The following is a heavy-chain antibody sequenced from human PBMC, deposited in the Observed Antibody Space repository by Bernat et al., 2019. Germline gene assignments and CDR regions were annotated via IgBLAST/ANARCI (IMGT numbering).Heavy chain of an antibody. V-gene: IGHV3-33*01. Sequence: QVQLVESGGGVVQPGRSLRLSCAASGFTFSSFGIHWVRQAPGKGLEWVAVIWYDGSNKYYADSVKGRFTISRDNSKNTLYLQMDSLRAEDTAVYYCARLGSSWSFDHWGQGSLVTVSS. CDR2: IWYDGSNK. CDR3: ARLGSSWSFDH. CDR1: GFTFSSFG. J-gene: IGHJ4*02. D-gene: IGHD6-13*01.